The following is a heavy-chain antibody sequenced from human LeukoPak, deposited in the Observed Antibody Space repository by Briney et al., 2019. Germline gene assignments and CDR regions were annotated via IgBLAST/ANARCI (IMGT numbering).Heavy chain of an antibody. CDR1: GFTFSTYW. J-gene: IGHJ4*02. CDR2: ISSSSSYI. Sequence: GGSLRLSCAASGFTFSTYWMHWVRQAPGKGLEWVSSISSSSSYIYYADSVKGRFTISRDNAKNSLYLQMNSLRAEDTAVYYCARDVPRAAAAYPYDYWGQGTLVTVSS. D-gene: IGHD6-13*01. CDR3: ARDVPRAAAAYPYDY. V-gene: IGHV3-21*01.